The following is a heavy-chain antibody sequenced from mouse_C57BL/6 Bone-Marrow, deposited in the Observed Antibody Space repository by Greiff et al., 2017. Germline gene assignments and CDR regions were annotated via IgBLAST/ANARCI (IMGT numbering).Heavy chain of an antibody. Sequence: VQLQQSGAELVRPGASVKVSCKASGYAFTNYLIEWVPQRPGKGLEWIGVINPGSGGINYNEKVKGKATLTADKSYSTAYMQLSSLTSEDSAVYFCARGGCNVYFDYWGEGTTLTVST. CDR2: INPGSGGI. CDR1: GYAFTNYL. D-gene: IGHD2-1*01. CDR3: ARGGCNVYFDY. J-gene: IGHJ2*01. V-gene: IGHV1-54*01.